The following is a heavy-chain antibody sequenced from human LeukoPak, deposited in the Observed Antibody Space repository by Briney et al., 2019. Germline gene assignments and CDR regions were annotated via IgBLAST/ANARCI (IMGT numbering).Heavy chain of an antibody. J-gene: IGHJ4*02. Sequence: GASVKVSCKASGYTFTSYYMHWVRQAPGQGLEWMGIITPSGGSTSYAQKFQGGVTMTRDTSTSTVYMELSSLRSEDTAMYYCAREPSNYGDHYDYWGQGTLVIVSS. V-gene: IGHV1-46*01. CDR1: GYTFTSYY. D-gene: IGHD4-17*01. CDR3: AREPSNYGDHYDY. CDR2: ITPSGGST.